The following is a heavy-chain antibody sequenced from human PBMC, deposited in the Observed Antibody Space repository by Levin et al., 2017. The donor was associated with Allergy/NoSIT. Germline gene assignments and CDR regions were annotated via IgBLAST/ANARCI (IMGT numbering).Heavy chain of an antibody. CDR1: GYTFTTYG. CDR2: ISANSGDT. J-gene: IGHJ4*02. Sequence: GESLKISCEASGYTFTTYGISWVRQAPGQGLEWMGWISANSGDTNFAQRFQDRVTMTTDTSTSTAYMELRGLTSADTAVYYCARDRSNSEYWGQGTLVTVSS. D-gene: IGHD1-26*01. CDR3: ARDRSNSEY. V-gene: IGHV1-18*01.